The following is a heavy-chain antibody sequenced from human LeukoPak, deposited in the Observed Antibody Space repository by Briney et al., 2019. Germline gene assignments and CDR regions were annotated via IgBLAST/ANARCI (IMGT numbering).Heavy chain of an antibody. V-gene: IGHV1-8*01. CDR1: GYTFTSDD. CDR3: ARAPRYCSSTSCAHFDY. Sequence: ASVKVSCKASGYTFTSDDINWVRQATGQGLEWMGWMNPNSGNTGYAQKFQGRVTMTRNTSISTAYMELSSLRSEDTAVYYCARAPRYCSSTSCAHFDYWGQGTLVTVSS. J-gene: IGHJ4*02. CDR2: MNPNSGNT. D-gene: IGHD2-2*01.